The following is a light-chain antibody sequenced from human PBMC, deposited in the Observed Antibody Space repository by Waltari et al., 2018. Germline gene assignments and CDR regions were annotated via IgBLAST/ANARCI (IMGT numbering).Light chain of an antibody. J-gene: IGLJ3*02. CDR2: RDD. CDR1: SSIHGHNI. CDR3: AAWDDSLNGRWE. Sequence: QSVLTQPRSVSGTPGQRVTIYCSVSSSIHGHNIMTWYQQVPVTTPKLLIYRDDQRPSGVPDRFSGSKSGTSASLAISGLRSEDEADYYCAAWDDSLNGRWEFGGGTKLTVL. V-gene: IGLV1-44*01.